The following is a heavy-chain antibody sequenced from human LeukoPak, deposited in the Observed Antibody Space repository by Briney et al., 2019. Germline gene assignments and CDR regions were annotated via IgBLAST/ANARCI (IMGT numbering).Heavy chain of an antibody. CDR3: AKDLAHYYYYGMDV. J-gene: IGHJ6*02. D-gene: IGHD2-15*01. V-gene: IGHV3-43*02. CDR2: ISGDGGST. Sequence: GGSLRLSCAASGFTFDDYAMHWVRQAPGKGLEWVSLISGDGGSTYYADSVKGRFTISRDNSKNSLYPQMDSLRTEDTALYYCAKDLAHYYYYGMDVWGQGTTVTVSS. CDR1: GFTFDDYA.